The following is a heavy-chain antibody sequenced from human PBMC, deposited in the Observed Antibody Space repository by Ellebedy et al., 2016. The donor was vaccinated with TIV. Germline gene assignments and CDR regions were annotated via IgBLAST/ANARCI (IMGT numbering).Heavy chain of an antibody. CDR1: GFTFSTYA. CDR2: ISYGGNDK. J-gene: IGHJ6*02. CDR3: ARDEWSYADYYHHGMDV. D-gene: IGHD3-16*01. Sequence: PGGSLRLSRAASGFTFSTYAMHWVRQAPGKGLEWVALISYGGNDKYYADSVKGRFTIFRDNSKNIVYLQINSLRPEDTAVFYCARDEWSYADYYHHGMDVWGQGTTVTVSS. V-gene: IGHV3-30*01.